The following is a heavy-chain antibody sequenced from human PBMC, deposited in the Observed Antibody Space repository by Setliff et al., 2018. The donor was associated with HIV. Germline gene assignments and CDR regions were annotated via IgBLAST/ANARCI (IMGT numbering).Heavy chain of an antibody. CDR3: ARENGDCSGGACYFMLDS. D-gene: IGHD2-15*01. CDR2: IFYSGSS. CDR1: GASISTYY. Sequence: SETLSLTCTVSGASISTYYWSWIRQPPGKGLEWIGYIFYSGSSNYNPSLKSRVTMSVDTSKNQFSLNLTSVTAADTAVYYCARENGDCSGGACYFMLDSWGQGTRVTVSS. J-gene: IGHJ4*02. V-gene: IGHV4-59*01.